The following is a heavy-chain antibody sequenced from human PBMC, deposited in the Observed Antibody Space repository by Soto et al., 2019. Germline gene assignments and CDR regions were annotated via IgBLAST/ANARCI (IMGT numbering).Heavy chain of an antibody. D-gene: IGHD3-3*02. CDR2: ISGSGGGT. Sequence: GGSLRLSCATSGFTFSTYAMSWVRQAPGKGLEWVSAISGSGGGTYYADSVKGRFTISRDNSKNTVYLQMSSLRAEDTAVYYCAKPSYIFRVVITGAFVYWGPGTLVTVSS. J-gene: IGHJ4*01. CDR1: GFTFSTYA. V-gene: IGHV3-23*01. CDR3: AKPSYIFRVVITGAFVY.